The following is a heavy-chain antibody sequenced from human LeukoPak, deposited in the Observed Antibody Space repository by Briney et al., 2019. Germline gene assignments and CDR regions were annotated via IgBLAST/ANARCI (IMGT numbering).Heavy chain of an antibody. CDR1: GGSFSGYY. V-gene: IGHV4-34*01. Sequence: SETLSLTCAVYGGSFSGYYWSWIRQPPGKGLEWIGEINHSGSTNYNPSLKSRVTISVDTSKNQFSLKLSSVTAADTAVYYCARGPSRGSSGYAPQPRYYYYGMDVWGQGTTVTVSS. CDR2: INHSGST. D-gene: IGHD5-12*01. J-gene: IGHJ6*02. CDR3: ARGPSRGSSGYAPQPRYYYYGMDV.